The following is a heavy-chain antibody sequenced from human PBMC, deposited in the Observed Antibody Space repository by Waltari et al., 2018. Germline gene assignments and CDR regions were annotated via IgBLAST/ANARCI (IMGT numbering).Heavy chain of an antibody. J-gene: IGHJ4*02. Sequence: QVTLRESGPALVKPTQTLTLTCTFSGFSLSTSGMCVSWIRQPPGKALEWLARIDWDDDKYYSTYLKTRLTISKDTSKNQVVLTRTNMDPVDTATYYCARAMTTGEGEFDYWGQGTLVTVSS. V-gene: IGHV2-70*15. CDR3: ARAMTTGEGEFDY. D-gene: IGHD4-4*01. CDR2: IDWDDDK. CDR1: GFSLSTSGMC.